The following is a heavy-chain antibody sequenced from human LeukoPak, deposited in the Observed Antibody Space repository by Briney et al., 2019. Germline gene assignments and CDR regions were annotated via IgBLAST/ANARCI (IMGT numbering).Heavy chain of an antibody. J-gene: IGHJ4*02. CDR3: ARETGYSGYDRRFYYFDY. V-gene: IGHV4-59*01. CDR2: IYYSGST. Sequence: SETLSLTCTVSGGSISSYYWSWIRQPPGKGLEWIGYIYYSGSTNYNPSLKSRVTISVDTSKNQFSLKLSSVTAADTAVYYCARETGYSGYDRRFYYFDYWGQGTLVTVSS. D-gene: IGHD5-12*01. CDR1: GGSISSYY.